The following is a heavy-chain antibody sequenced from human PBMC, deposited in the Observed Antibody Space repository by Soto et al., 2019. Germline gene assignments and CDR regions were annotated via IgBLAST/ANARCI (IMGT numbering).Heavy chain of an antibody. Sequence: PGESLKISCKGSGYSFTSYWISWVRQMPGKGLEWMGRIDPSDSYTNYSPSFQGHVTISADKSISTAYLQWSSLKASDTAMYYCAAGYCSSTSCYTGWDYDYGMDVWGQGTTVNVSS. CDR2: IDPSDSYT. CDR1: GYSFTSYW. D-gene: IGHD2-2*02. CDR3: AAGYCSSTSCYTGWDYDYGMDV. V-gene: IGHV5-10-1*01. J-gene: IGHJ6*02.